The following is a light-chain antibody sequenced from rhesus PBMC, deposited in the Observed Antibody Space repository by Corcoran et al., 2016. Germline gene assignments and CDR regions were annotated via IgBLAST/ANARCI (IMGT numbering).Light chain of an antibody. Sequence: DIQMTQSPSALSTSVGDRVTISCRASQNIYLNLAWYQQKPGKAPKLRIYAASSLQTGISSRFSGSGSGTDFTLTISSLQPEDSAAYYCQHYYDNPYSFGQGTKVEIK. CDR1: QNIYLN. CDR3: QHYYDNPYS. V-gene: IGKV1S8*01. J-gene: IGKJ2*01. CDR2: AAS.